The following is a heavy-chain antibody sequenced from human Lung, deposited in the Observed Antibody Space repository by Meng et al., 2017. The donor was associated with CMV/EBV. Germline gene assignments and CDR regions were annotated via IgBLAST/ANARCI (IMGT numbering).Heavy chain of an antibody. V-gene: IGHV4-34*01. CDR2: IRHSGDIT. D-gene: IGHD6-6*01. CDR1: GGSLSGYY. Sequence: SETLSLTCGIYGGSLSGYYWSWIRQTPGKGLEWIVEIRHSGDITNYNPSLKSRVTISIDTSKKQFSLKLSAVTAADTAVYYCARQYSSSYYSDYWGQGTLVTVSS. J-gene: IGHJ4*02. CDR3: ARQYSSSYYSDY.